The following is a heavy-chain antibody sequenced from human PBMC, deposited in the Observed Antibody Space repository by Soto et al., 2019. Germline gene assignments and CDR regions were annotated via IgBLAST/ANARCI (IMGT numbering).Heavy chain of an antibody. V-gene: IGHV4-34*01. Sequence: LSLTCAVYGGSFSGYYWSWIRQPPGKGLEWIGEINHSGSTNYNPSLKSRVTISVDTSKNQFSLKLSSVTAADTAVYYCARGQPQGMDVWGQGTTVTVSS. CDR1: GGSFSGYY. D-gene: IGHD2-2*01. CDR3: ARGQPQGMDV. J-gene: IGHJ6*02. CDR2: INHSGST.